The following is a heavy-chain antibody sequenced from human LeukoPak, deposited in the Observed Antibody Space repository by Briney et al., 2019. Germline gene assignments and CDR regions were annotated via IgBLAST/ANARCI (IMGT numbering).Heavy chain of an antibody. Sequence: GGSLRLSCAASGLTVSSNYMSWVRQAPGKGLEWLSVIYNGDMTYYADSVKGRFTISRDNSKNTLYLQMNSLRAEDTAVYYCAKDRHSSSPRAFDIWGQGTMVTVSS. D-gene: IGHD6-6*01. CDR3: AKDRHSSSPRAFDI. CDR1: GLTVSSNY. CDR2: IYNGDMT. J-gene: IGHJ3*02. V-gene: IGHV3-66*01.